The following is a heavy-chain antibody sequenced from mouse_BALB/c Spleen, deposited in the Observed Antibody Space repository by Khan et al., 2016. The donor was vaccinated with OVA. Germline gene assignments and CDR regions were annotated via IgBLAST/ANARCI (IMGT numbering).Heavy chain of an antibody. CDR3: ARTGYYYFDY. Sequence: EVELVESGGGLVQTGGSRKLSCAASGFTFSGFGMHWVRQAPEKGLEWVASISSDSNNIYYADTVKGRFTISRDNPKNNLFLQMTRLRSEDTAMYYCARTGYYYFDYWGQGTTLTVSS. V-gene: IGHV5-17*02. D-gene: IGHD2-3*01. CDR2: ISSDSNNI. J-gene: IGHJ2*01. CDR1: GFTFSGFG.